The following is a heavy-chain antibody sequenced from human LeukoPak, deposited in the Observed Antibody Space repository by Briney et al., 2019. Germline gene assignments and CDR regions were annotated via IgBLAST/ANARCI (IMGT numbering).Heavy chain of an antibody. CDR2: ITSNGDNT. CDR1: GFTFSTCA. J-gene: IGHJ4*02. D-gene: IGHD3-3*01. CDR3: ARDRMGVGDY. Sequence: GSLRLSCAASGFTFSTCALHWVRQAPGKGLEYVSSITSNGDNTYYASSVEGRFTISRDNSKNTLYLEMGSLRTEDMAVYYCARDRMGVGDYWGQGTLVTVSS. V-gene: IGHV3-64*01.